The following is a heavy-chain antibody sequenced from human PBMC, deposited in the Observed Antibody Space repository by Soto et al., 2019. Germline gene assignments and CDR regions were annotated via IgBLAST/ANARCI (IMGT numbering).Heavy chain of an antibody. CDR1: GYTFSNFG. J-gene: IGHJ4*02. CDR3: ARVIMIFGVANLGSYFDY. CDR2: ISPSNGQT. V-gene: IGHV1-18*01. Sequence: ASVKVSCKASGYTFSNFGLSWVRQAPGQGLEWMGWISPSNGQTIYAQNFHGRVTMTTDTSTATAHMGLRSLISDDTAVYYCARVIMIFGVANLGSYFDYWGQGTRVTVSS. D-gene: IGHD3-3*01.